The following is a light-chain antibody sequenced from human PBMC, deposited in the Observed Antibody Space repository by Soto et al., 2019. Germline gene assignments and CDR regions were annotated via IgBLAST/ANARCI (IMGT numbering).Light chain of an antibody. CDR1: QSVSSY. CDR3: QQRSNWEGLT. Sequence: EIVLTQSPATLSLSPGERATLSCRASQSVSSYLAWYQQNPGQAPRLLIYDASNRATGIPARFSGSGSGTDFPLTISSLEPEDFAVYYCQQRSNWEGLTFGGGTKVEIK. J-gene: IGKJ4*01. V-gene: IGKV3-11*01. CDR2: DAS.